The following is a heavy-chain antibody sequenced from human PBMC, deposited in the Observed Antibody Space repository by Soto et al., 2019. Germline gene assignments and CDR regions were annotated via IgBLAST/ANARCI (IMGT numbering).Heavy chain of an antibody. CDR3: AKDRLGYCSSTSCFIDY. V-gene: IGHV3-23*01. CDR2: ISGSGGST. D-gene: IGHD2-2*01. CDR1: GFTFSSYA. J-gene: IGHJ4*02. Sequence: EVQLLESGGGLVQPGGSLRLSCAASGFTFSSYAMSWVRQAPGKGLEWVSAISGSGGSTYYADSVKGRFTIPRDNSKNTLYLQMNSLRAEDTAVYYCAKDRLGYCSSTSCFIDYWGQGTLVTVSS.